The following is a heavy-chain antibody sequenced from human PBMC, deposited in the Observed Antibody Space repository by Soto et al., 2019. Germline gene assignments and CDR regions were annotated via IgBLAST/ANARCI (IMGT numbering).Heavy chain of an antibody. CDR1: GGSFSGYY. J-gene: IGHJ4*02. V-gene: IGHV4-34*01. Sequence: PSETLSLTCAVYGGSFSGYYWSWIRQPPGKGLEWIGEINHSGSTNYNPSLKSRVTISVDTSKNQFSLKLSSVTAADTAVYYCARGKAAAGTSGFDYWGQGTLVTVSS. D-gene: IGHD6-13*01. CDR2: INHSGST. CDR3: ARGKAAAGTSGFDY.